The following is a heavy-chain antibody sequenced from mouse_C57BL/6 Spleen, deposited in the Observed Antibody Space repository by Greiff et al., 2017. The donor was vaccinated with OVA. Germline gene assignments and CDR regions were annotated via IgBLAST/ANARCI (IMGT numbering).Heavy chain of an antibody. CDR1: GYSIPSGYY. J-gene: IGHJ3*01. Sequence: EVKLQESGPGLVKPSQSLSLTCSVTGYSIPSGYYLNWLRQFPGNKLGWMGFIRYDGSNNYNPFLKNRIFIARNTSKNQFFLKLNAVTTEDTATYYCARGRDYEAYWGQGTLVTVSA. CDR3: ARGRDYEAY. V-gene: IGHV3-6*01. CDR2: IRYDGSN. D-gene: IGHD1-1*01.